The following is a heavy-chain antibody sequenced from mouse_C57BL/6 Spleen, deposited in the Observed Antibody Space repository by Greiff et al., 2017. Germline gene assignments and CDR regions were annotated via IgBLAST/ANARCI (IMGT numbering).Heavy chain of an antibody. V-gene: IGHV8-12*01. CDR1: GFSLSTSGMG. CDR3: ARIGSYYSNYDWFAY. J-gene: IGHJ3*01. D-gene: IGHD2-5*01. CDR2: IYWDDDK. Sequence: QVTLKVSGPGILQSSQTLSLTCSFSGFSLSTSGMGVSWIRQPSGKGLEWLAHIYWDDDKRYNPSLKSRLTSSKDTSRNQVFLKITSVDTADTATYYCARIGSYYSNYDWFAYWGQGTLVTVSA.